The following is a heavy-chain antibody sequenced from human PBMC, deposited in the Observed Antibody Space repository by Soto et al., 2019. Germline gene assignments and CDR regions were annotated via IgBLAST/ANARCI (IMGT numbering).Heavy chain of an antibody. CDR1: GFIFRSYG. CDR2: IWYDGINK. J-gene: IGHJ4*02. CDR3: VREADSGLLWVGNADY. V-gene: IGHV3-33*01. D-gene: IGHD3-10*01. Sequence: QVQLAESGGGVAQPGRSLRLSCAASGFIFRSYGMHWVRQAPGKGLEWVAFIWYDGINKYYADSVTGRFTISRDNSKNTRYLQMDSLRAEDTAVYYCVREADSGLLWVGNADYWGQGTLVTVSS.